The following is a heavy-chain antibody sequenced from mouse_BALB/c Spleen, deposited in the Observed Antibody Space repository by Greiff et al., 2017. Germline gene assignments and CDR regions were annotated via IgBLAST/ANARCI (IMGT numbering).Heavy chain of an antibody. V-gene: IGHV5-6*01. D-gene: IGHD2-1*01. CDR3: AREVITARDYFDY. CDR2: ISSGGSYT. CDR1: GFTFSRYG. Sequence: EVHLVESGGDLVKPGGSLKLSCAASGFTFSRYGMSWVRQTPDKRLEWVATISSGGSYTYYPDSVKGRFTISSDNAKNTLYLQMSSLKSEDTAMYYCAREVITARDYFDYWGQGTTLTVSS. J-gene: IGHJ2*01.